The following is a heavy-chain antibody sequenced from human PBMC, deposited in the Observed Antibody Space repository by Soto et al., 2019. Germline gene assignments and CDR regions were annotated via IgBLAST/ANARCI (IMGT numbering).Heavy chain of an antibody. D-gene: IGHD2-15*01. CDR2: IIPIFGTA. Sequence: SVKVSCKASGGTFSSYAISWVRQAPGQGLEWMGGIIPIFGTANYAQKFQGRVTITADESTSTAYMELSSLRSEDTAVYYCASDDCSGGSCGNYYYYGMDVWGQGTTVTVSS. CDR1: GGTFSSYA. V-gene: IGHV1-69*13. J-gene: IGHJ6*02. CDR3: ASDDCSGGSCGNYYYYGMDV.